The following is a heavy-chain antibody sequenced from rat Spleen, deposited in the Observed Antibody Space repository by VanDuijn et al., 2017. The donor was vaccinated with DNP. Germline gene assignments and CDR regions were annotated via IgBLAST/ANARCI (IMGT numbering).Heavy chain of an antibody. CDR3: TRDNNYDYAMDA. V-gene: IGHV5-58*01. Sequence: EVQLVETGGGLVQPGRSLKLSCVASGFTFSSYWMFWIRQAPGKGLEWVASINTDGGSTYYPDSVKGRFTISRDDAQSTLYLQMNSLRSEDTATYYCTRDNNYDYAMDAWGQGTSVTVSS. CDR2: INTDGGST. J-gene: IGHJ4*01. D-gene: IGHD1-10*01. CDR1: GFTFSSYW.